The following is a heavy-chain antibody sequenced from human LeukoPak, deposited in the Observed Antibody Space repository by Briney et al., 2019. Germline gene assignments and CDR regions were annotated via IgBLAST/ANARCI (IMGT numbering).Heavy chain of an antibody. V-gene: IGHV3-33*01. CDR2: IYYDGSNK. D-gene: IGHD2-21*01. J-gene: IGHJ4*02. CDR3: ARQPGPVWYYFDY. CDR1: GFTFSSYG. Sequence: GRALRLSCAASGFTFSSYGMTWVRQAPGKGLEWVAVIYYDGSNKYYADSVKGRFTISRDNSKNTLYLQMTSLRAEDTAVYYCARQPGPVWYYFDYWGQGTLATVSS.